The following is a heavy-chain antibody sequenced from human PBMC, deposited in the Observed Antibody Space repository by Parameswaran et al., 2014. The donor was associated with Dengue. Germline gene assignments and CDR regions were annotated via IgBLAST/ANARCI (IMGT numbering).Heavy chain of an antibody. CDR3: ARDRGIVVVVAATPLGY. D-gene: IGHD2-15*01. J-gene: IGHJ4*02. Sequence: WVRQAPGQGLEWMGIINPSGGSTSYAQKFQGRVTMTRDTSTSTVYMELSSLRSEDTAVYYCARDRGIVVVVAATPLGYWGLGTLVTVSS. CDR2: INPSGGST. V-gene: IGHV1-46*01.